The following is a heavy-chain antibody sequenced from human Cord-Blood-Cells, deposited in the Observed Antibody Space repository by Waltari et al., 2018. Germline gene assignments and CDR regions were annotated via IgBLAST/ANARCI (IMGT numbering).Heavy chain of an antibody. V-gene: IGHV1-18*01. J-gene: IGHJ6*02. D-gene: IGHD6-6*01. Sequence: VHLVESEAEVNKRGPSAKVASKPAGSTITNYGTSWMRQARRQGLEWMGWISAYNGNTNYAQKLQGRVTMTTDTSTITAYMELRSLRADDTAVYYCARTDSSSSGFYYYGMDVWGQGTTVTVSS. CDR3: ARTDSSSSGFYYYGMDV. CDR2: ISAYNGNT. CDR1: GSTITNYG.